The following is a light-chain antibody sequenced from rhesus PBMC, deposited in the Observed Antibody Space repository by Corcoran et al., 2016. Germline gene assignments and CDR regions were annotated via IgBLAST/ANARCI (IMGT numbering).Light chain of an antibody. J-gene: IGKJ2*01. CDR1: QGMSDY. V-gene: IGKV1-36*02. CDR2: AAS. CDR3: LQDYSTPYS. Sequence: DIQMTQSPSSLSASVGDRVTITCRASQGMSDYLSWYQPKPGKAPKSLIYAASSLESGVPSRFSGSGSGTGFTRTISSLHPEDFAAYYCLQDYSTPYSFGQGTKVEIK.